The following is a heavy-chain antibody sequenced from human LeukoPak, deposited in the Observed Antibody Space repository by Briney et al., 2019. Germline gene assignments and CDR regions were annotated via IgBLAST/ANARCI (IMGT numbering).Heavy chain of an antibody. CDR2: IYYSGST. J-gene: IGHJ6*02. CDR3: ARLPLLTYYYYGMDV. CDR1: GGSISSSSYY. Sequence: SETLSLTCTVSGGSISSSSYYWGWIRQPPGKGLEWIGSIYYSGSTNYNPSLKSRVTISVDTSKNQFSLKLSSVTAADTAVYYCARLPLLTYYYYGMDVWGQGTTVTVSS. V-gene: IGHV4-39*07. D-gene: IGHD2-2*01.